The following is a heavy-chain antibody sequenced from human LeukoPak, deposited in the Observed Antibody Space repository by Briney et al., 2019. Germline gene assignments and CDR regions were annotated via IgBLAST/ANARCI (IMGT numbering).Heavy chain of an antibody. CDR2: ISAYNGNT. Sequence: ASVKVSCKASGYTFTSFGISWVRQAPGQGLEWMGWISAYNGNTNYAQKLQGRVTMTTDTSTSTAYMELRSLRSDDTAVYYCARDGDTVSSGWYPNDYWGQGTLVTVSS. CDR1: GYTFTSFG. D-gene: IGHD6-19*01. CDR3: ARDGDTVSSGWYPNDY. V-gene: IGHV1-18*01. J-gene: IGHJ4*02.